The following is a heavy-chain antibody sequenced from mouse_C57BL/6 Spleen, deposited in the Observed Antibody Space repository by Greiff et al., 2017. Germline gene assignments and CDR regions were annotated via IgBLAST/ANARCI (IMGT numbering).Heavy chain of an antibody. CDR1: GYAFSSSW. CDR3: ARYDGGYFAWFAY. CDR2: IYPGDGDT. D-gene: IGHD2-3*01. J-gene: IGHJ3*01. V-gene: IGHV1-82*01. Sequence: QVQLKESGPELVKPGASVKISCKASGYAFSSSWMNWVKQRPGKGLEWIGRIYPGDGDTNYNGKFKGKATLTADKSSSTAYMQLSSLTSEDSAVXFCARYDGGYFAWFAYWGQGTLVTVSA.